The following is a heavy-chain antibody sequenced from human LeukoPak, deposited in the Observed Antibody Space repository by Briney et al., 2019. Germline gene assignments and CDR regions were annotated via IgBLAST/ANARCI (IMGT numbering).Heavy chain of an antibody. CDR3: AKARAVVVVAATNY. Sequence: GGSLRLSCTASGFTFSNYAMSWVRQAPGKGLEWVSAINEGGNSTYYADSVKGRFTISRDNSKNTLFLQMNSLRAEDTAVYYCAKARAVVVVAATNYRGQGTLVTVSS. J-gene: IGHJ4*02. CDR1: GFTFSNYA. CDR2: INEGGNST. V-gene: IGHV3-23*01. D-gene: IGHD2-15*01.